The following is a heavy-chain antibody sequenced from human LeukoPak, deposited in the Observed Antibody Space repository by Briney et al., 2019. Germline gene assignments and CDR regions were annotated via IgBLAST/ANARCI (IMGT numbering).Heavy chain of an antibody. CDR2: ISYDGSNK. V-gene: IGHV3-30-3*01. CDR3: ARERKRSGYDYYYYYGMDV. D-gene: IGHD5-12*01. Sequence: PGRSLRLSCAASGFTFSTYAMHWLRQGPGKGLEWVAVISYDGSNKYYADSVKGRFTISRDNSKNTLYLQMNSLRAEDTAVYYCARERKRSGYDYYYYYGMDVWGQGTTVTVSS. CDR1: GFTFSTYA. J-gene: IGHJ6*02.